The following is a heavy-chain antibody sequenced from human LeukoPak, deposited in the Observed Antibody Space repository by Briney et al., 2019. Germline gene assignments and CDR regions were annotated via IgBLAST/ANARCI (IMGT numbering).Heavy chain of an antibody. V-gene: IGHV3-64*01. J-gene: IGHJ4*02. CDR3: ASSYHYDNSGYHPFDY. D-gene: IGHD3-22*01. CDR2: ISSNGGST. CDR1: GFSFSRYA. Sequence: PGGSLRLSCATSGFSFSRYAMHWVRQAPGKGLEYVSAISSNGGSTYYAKSVKGRFVISRDNSKNTLNPQMGSLRAEDMAVYYCASSYHYDNSGYHPFDYWGQGTLDTVSS.